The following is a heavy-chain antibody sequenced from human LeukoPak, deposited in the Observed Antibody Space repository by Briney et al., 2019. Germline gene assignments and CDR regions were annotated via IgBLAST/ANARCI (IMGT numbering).Heavy chain of an antibody. J-gene: IGHJ4*02. V-gene: IGHV3-33*08. CDR3: AREGGVFCSSTSCYLDY. D-gene: IGHD2-2*01. Sequence: GGSLRLSCAASGFTGSNNYVSWVRQAPGMGLEWVAVIWYDGSNKYYADSVKGRFTISRDNSKNTLYLQMNSLRAEDTAVYYCAREGGVFCSSTSCYLDYWGQGTLVTVSS. CDR2: IWYDGSNK. CDR1: GFTGSNNY.